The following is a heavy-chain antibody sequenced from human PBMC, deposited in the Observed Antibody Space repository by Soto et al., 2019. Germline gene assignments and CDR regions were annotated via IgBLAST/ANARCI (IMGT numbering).Heavy chain of an antibody. Sequence: SVKVSCKASGGTFNSYAISWVRQAPGQGLEWMGGIIPIFGTANYAQKFQGRVTITADESTSTAYMELSSLRSEDTAVYYCARTYCSGGSCYSYYYYGMDVWGQGTTVTVSS. V-gene: IGHV1-69*13. CDR2: IIPIFGTA. CDR1: GGTFNSYA. J-gene: IGHJ6*02. CDR3: ARTYCSGGSCYSYYYYGMDV. D-gene: IGHD2-15*01.